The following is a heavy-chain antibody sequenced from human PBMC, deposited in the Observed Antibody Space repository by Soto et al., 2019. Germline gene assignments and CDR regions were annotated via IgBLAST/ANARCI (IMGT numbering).Heavy chain of an antibody. Sequence: GESLKISCQCSGYTFSNFWIGWVRQLPGRGLEWMGIIYPGDQETRYSPSFHGKVTISADKSINTAYLQWDSLEASDTAFYFCARSPRSSPYFDYWGQGALVTVSS. J-gene: IGHJ4*02. V-gene: IGHV5-51*01. D-gene: IGHD6-13*01. CDR3: ARSPRSSPYFDY. CDR2: IYPGDQET. CDR1: GYTFSNFW.